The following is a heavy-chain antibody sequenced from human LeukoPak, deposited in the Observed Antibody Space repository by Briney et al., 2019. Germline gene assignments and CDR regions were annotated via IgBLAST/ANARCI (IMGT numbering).Heavy chain of an antibody. V-gene: IGHV4-59*01. D-gene: IGHD3-22*01. Sequence: SETLSLTCTVSGGSMSDYYWSWIRQPPGKGLEWIGYIYYTGSTNYNPSLTDRVTISIDTSKNQFSLKLSSVTAADTALYYCARDYTMTHASDIWGQGTLVTVSS. CDR3: ARDYTMTHASDI. CDR2: IYYTGST. CDR1: GGSMSDYY. J-gene: IGHJ3*02.